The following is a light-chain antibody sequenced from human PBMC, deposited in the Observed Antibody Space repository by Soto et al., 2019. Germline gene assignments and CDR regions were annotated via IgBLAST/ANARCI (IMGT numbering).Light chain of an antibody. Sequence: QSALTQPPSASGSPGQSVTISCTGTSSDVGAFNYVSWYQQYPGEAPKLIIYEVTKRPSGVPDRFSGSKSGSTASLTVSGLQAEDEADYHCCSYAGRTTWVFGGGTQLTVL. CDR1: SSDVGAFNY. CDR2: EVT. V-gene: IGLV2-8*01. J-gene: IGLJ7*01. CDR3: CSYAGRTTWV.